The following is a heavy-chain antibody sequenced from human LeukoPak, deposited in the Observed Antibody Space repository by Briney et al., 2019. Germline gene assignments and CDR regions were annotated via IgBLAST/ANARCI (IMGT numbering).Heavy chain of an antibody. V-gene: IGHV4-34*01. CDR3: ARRLYCSRTSCNPVDY. J-gene: IGHJ4*02. Sequence: SETLSLTCAVYGGSFSGYYWSWIRQPPGKGLEWIGELNHSGSTNYNPSLKSRVTISVDTSKNQFSLKLSSVTAADTAVYYCARRLYCSRTSCNPVDYWGQGTLVTVSS. CDR2: LNHSGST. D-gene: IGHD2-2*01. CDR1: GGSFSGYY.